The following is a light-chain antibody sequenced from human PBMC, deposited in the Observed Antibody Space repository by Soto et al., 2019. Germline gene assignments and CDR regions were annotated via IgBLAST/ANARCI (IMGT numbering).Light chain of an antibody. CDR2: KVT. J-gene: IGLJ1*01. CDR3: SSYRSSSTLGV. V-gene: IGLV2-14*01. CDR1: SSDIGGYNY. Sequence: QSVLTQPASVSGSPGQSITISCTGTSSDIGGYNYVSWFQQHPGKAPKLIIYKVTNRPSGVSNRFSGSKSGNTASLTISGLQTEDEADYYCSSYRSSSTLGVFGTGTKVTVL.